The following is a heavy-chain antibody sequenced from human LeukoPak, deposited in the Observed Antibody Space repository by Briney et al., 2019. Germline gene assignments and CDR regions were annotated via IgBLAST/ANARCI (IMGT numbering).Heavy chain of an antibody. D-gene: IGHD4-11*01. V-gene: IGHV3-11*01. CDR3: ARDPKIPDDYGNYSDAFDI. CDR2: ISSRGSTI. CDR1: GFTFSDYY. J-gene: IGHJ3*02. Sequence: SGGSLRLSCAASGFTFSDYYMSWIRQAPGKGLEWVSYISSRGSTIYYADSVKGRFTISRDNAKNSLYLQMNSLRAEDTAVYYCARDPKIPDDYGNYSDAFDIWGQGTMVTVSS.